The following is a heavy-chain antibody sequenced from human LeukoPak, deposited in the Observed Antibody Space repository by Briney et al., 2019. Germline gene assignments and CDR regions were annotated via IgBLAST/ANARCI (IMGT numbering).Heavy chain of an antibody. D-gene: IGHD3-3*01. CDR2: INPNSGGT. V-gene: IGHV1-2*02. CDR3: TRPYYDFWNGYADNWFDP. J-gene: IGHJ5*02. Sequence: GASVKVSCKASGYTFTGYYMYWVRQAPGQGLEWMGWINPNSGGTNYAQKFQGRVTMTRDTSISTAYMELSRLRSDDTAVYYCTRPYYDFWNGYADNWFDPWGQGTLVTVSS. CDR1: GYTFTGYY.